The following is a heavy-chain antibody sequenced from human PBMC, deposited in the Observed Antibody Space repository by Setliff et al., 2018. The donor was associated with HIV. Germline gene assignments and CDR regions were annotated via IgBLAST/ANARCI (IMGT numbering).Heavy chain of an antibody. V-gene: IGHV4-39*01. CDR2: IYYSGST. D-gene: IGHD6-19*01. J-gene: IGHJ5*02. CDR1: GGSISSSSYY. Sequence: SETLSLTCTVSGGSISSSSYYWGWIRQPPGKGLEWIGSIYYSGSTYYNPSLKSRVTISVDTSKNQFSLKLSSVTAADTAVYYCARAPQGSGWYPNWFDPWGQGTLVTV. CDR3: ARAPQGSGWYPNWFDP.